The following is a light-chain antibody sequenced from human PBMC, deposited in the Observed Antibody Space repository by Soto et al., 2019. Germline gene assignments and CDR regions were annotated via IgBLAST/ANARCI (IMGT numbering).Light chain of an antibody. CDR2: GAS. CDR3: QQYGSSPLT. CDR1: QSVTSSY. V-gene: IGKV3-20*01. Sequence: EIVLTQSPGTLSLSPGERATLSCRASQSVTSSYLAWYQQKPGQAPRLLIYGASSRDTGIPDRFSGSGSGTDFTLTISRREPEDFAVYYCQQYGSSPLTFGGGTKVEIK. J-gene: IGKJ4*01.